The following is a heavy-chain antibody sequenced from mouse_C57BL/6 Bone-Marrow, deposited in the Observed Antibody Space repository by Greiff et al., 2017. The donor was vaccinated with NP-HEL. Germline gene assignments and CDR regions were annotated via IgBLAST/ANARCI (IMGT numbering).Heavy chain of an antibody. V-gene: IGHV1-26*01. CDR1: GYTFTDYY. CDR3: ARGITTVVPYAMDY. D-gene: IGHD1-1*01. J-gene: IGHJ4*01. CDR2: INPNNGGT. Sequence: EVQLQQSGPELVKPGASVKISCKASGYTFTDYYMNWVKQSHGKSLEWIGDINPNNGGTSYNQKFKGKATLTVDKSSSTAYMELRSLTSEDSAVYYCARGITTVVPYAMDYWGQGTSVTVSS.